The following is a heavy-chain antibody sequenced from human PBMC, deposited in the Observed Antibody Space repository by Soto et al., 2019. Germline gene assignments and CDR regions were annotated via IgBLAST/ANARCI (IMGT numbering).Heavy chain of an antibody. CDR1: GFTFTSSA. V-gene: IGHV1-58*01. CDR3: ARIGGSSSWLAY. D-gene: IGHD6-13*01. J-gene: IGHJ4*02. Sequence: SVKVSCKASGFTFTSSAVQWVRQARGQRLEWIGWIVVGSGNTNYAQKFQERVTITRDTSTSTAYMELSRLRSDDTAVYYCARIGGSSSWLAYWGQGTLVPVSS. CDR2: IVVGSGNT.